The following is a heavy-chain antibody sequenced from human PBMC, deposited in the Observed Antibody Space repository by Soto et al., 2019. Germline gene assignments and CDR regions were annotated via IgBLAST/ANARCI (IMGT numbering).Heavy chain of an antibody. CDR1: GGSISSSNW. J-gene: IGHJ5*02. Sequence: QVQLQESGPGLVKPSGTLSLTLAVSGGSISSSNWWSWVRQPPGKGLEWLGAIYHSGSTNYDPSPKSRVTISGDKSKNKFYLKLSSVPAADTAVYYSASVVTGMAARGSFDPWGQGTLVTVSS. D-gene: IGHD6-6*01. CDR3: ASVVTGMAARGSFDP. V-gene: IGHV4-4*02. CDR2: IYHSGST.